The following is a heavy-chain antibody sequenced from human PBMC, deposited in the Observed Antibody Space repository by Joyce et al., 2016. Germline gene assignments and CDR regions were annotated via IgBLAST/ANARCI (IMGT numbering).Heavy chain of an antibody. CDR2: RSYDGINK. V-gene: IGHV3-30*18. CDR1: GFSFSSYG. J-gene: IGHJ4*02. D-gene: IGHD3-22*01. CDR3: VKDLHYYDTLGPSDY. Sequence: QVRLVESGGGVVQPGRSLRLSCAASGFSFSSYGMHWVRQAPGKGLEWVAVRSYDGINKYYADSVKGRFTISRDNSKNTLYLQTDSLRVEDTAVYYCVKDLHYYDTLGPSDYWGQGTLVTVSS.